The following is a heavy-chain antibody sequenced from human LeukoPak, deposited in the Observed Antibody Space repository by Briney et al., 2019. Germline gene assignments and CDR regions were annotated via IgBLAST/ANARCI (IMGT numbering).Heavy chain of an antibody. CDR2: VTGSGSVTSST. V-gene: IGHV3-23*01. CDR3: AKDLPGSRYYYYGMDV. CDR1: GFTFSSFA. D-gene: IGHD6-13*01. J-gene: IGHJ6*02. Sequence: GGSLRLSCAASGFTFSSFAMSWVRQAPGKGLEWVSSVTGSGSVTSSTYYADSVKGRFTISRDNSKNTLYLQMNSLRAEDTAVYYCAKDLPGSRYYYYGMDVWGQGTTVTVSS.